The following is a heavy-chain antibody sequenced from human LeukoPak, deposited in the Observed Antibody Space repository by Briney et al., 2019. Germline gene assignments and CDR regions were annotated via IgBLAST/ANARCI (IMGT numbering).Heavy chain of an antibody. CDR3: AKHLTWLPHQYYFDY. V-gene: IGHV3-23*01. D-gene: IGHD3-9*01. J-gene: IGHJ4*02. CDR1: GFTFSSYA. CDR2: ISGSGGST. Sequence: GGSLRLSCAASGFTFSSYAMSWVRQAPGKGLEWVSAISGSGGSTYYADSVKGRFTISRDNSKNTLYLQMNSLRAEDTAVYYCAKHLTWLPHQYYFDYWGQGTLVTVSS.